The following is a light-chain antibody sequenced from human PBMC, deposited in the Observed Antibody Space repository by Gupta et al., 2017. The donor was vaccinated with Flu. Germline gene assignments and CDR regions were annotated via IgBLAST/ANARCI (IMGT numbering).Light chain of an antibody. CDR2: LGS. CDR1: QSLLNTNGYYY. V-gene: IGKV2-28*01. J-gene: IGKJ2*03. Sequence: VMTTPPPSLPVTPGEPASIFCRSSQSLLNTNGYYYLNWYLQKPGQSPQLLIYLGSNRASGVPDRCSGGRSGTDFTLKIRRVEAEDVGVYYCMQTLQTVSFGQGTKLEIK. CDR3: MQTLQTVS.